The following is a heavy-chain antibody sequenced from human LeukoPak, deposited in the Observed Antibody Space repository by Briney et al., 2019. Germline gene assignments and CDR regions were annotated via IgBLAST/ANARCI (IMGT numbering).Heavy chain of an antibody. CDR3: ARHPPNYYGSGSYSYYYGMDV. CDR1: GGSFSGYY. D-gene: IGHD3-10*01. Sequence: SETLSLTCAVYGGSFSGYYWSWIRQPPGKGLEWIGEINHSGSTNYNPSLKSRVTISVDTSKNQFSLKLSSVTAADTAVYYCARHPPNYYGSGSYSYYYGMDVWGQGTTVTVSS. CDR2: INHSGST. V-gene: IGHV4-34*01. J-gene: IGHJ6*02.